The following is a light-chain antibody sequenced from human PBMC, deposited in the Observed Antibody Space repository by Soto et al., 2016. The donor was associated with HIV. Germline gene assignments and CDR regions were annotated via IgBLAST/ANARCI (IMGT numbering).Light chain of an antibody. CDR3: QVWETSDLPNWV. CDR2: DDS. V-gene: IGLV3-21*01. J-gene: IGLJ3*02. CDR1: NIGRKS. Sequence: SYELTQPPSVSVAPGKTARINCGGNNIGRKSVHWYQQRPGQAPVLVIYDDSDRPSGIPERFSGSNSGNTATLTISRAEAGDEADYYCQVWETSDLPNWVFGGGT.